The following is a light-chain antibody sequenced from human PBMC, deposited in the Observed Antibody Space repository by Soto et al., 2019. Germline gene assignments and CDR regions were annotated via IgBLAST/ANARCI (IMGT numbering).Light chain of an antibody. V-gene: IGKV1-9*01. CDR1: QGISSY. J-gene: IGKJ4*01. CDR3: QQLYRYPLS. CDR2: AAS. Sequence: QLTQSPSSLSASVGDGVTITCRASQGISSYLAWYQQKPGKVPKLLISAASTLESGVPLRFSGGGFGTDFTLTISSLQPEDFATYYCQQLYRYPLSFGGGTKVEIK.